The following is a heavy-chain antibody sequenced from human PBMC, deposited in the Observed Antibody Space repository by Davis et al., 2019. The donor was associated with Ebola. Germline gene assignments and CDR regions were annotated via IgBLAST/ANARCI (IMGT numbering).Heavy chain of an antibody. J-gene: IGHJ4*02. CDR3: VGSGWYDLAGY. CDR2: IYYSGST. V-gene: IGHV4-59*01. D-gene: IGHD6-19*01. CDR1: GGSISTYY. Sequence: MPSETLSLTCTVSGGSISTYYWNWIRQFPGKGLEWIGFIYYSGSTNYNPSLKSRVTISVYTSKNQFSLKLSSVTAADTAGYYCVGSGWYDLAGYWGQGTLVTVSS.